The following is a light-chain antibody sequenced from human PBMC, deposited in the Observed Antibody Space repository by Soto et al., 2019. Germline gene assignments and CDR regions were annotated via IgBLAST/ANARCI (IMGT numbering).Light chain of an antibody. J-gene: IGLJ1*01. CDR1: SSNIGSNY. Sequence: QSVLTQPPSASGTPGQRVNISCSGSSSNIGSNYVYWYQQLPGTAPKLLIYSNNQRPSGVPDRFSGSKSGTSASLAISGLRSEDEADYYCAAWDDSLSAFYVFGTGTKVTVL. V-gene: IGLV1-47*02. CDR2: SNN. CDR3: AAWDDSLSAFYV.